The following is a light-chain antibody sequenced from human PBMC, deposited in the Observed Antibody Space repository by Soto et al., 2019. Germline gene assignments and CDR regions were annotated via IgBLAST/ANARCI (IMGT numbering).Light chain of an antibody. V-gene: IGKV1-33*01. Sequence: DLKMTQSPSSLSASVGDRVTLTCQASEDVSDYVNWYQQKPGRAPKLLIYDASKLETGVPSRFSRRGSGTGLTFTMRDLQPEDFATYSCQVYKNVILTSGGGTRVDI. CDR1: EDVSDY. CDR3: QVYKNVILT. CDR2: DAS. J-gene: IGKJ4*01.